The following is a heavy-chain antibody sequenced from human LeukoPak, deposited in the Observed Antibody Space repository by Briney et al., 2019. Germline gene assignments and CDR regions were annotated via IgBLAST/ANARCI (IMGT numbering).Heavy chain of an antibody. J-gene: IGHJ4*02. Sequence: GASVKVSCKASGYTFSGYYMHWVRQAPGQGLEWMGWINPNSGATNYAQKFQGRATMTRDTSISTAYMELSRLRSDDTAVYYCARDRGYCSGGSCQNFDYWGQGTLATVSS. D-gene: IGHD2-15*01. CDR2: INPNSGAT. CDR3: ARDRGYCSGGSCQNFDY. CDR1: GYTFSGYY. V-gene: IGHV1-2*02.